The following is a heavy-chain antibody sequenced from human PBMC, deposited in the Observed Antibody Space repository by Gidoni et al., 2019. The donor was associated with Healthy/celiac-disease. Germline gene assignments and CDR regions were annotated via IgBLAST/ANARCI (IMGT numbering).Heavy chain of an antibody. J-gene: IGHJ4*02. CDR2: IKQDGSDN. Sequence: EVQLVESGGGLVQPGGSLRLSCAASGFIFSHDWMSWVRQAPGKGLEWVGSIKQDGSDNYYVDSVRGRFTISRDNAKNSLCLQMNSLRAEDTAVYYCARRGRTSGTHYKFFEHWGQGTLVTVSS. V-gene: IGHV3-7*01. D-gene: IGHD3-10*01. CDR1: GFIFSHDW. CDR3: ARRGRTSGTHYKFFEH.